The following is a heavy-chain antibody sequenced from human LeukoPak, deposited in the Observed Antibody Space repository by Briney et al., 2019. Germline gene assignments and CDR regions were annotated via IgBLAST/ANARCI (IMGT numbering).Heavy chain of an antibody. CDR1: GGTFSSYA. J-gene: IGHJ5*02. Sequence: ASVTVSCTASGGTFSSYAISWVRQAPGQGLEWMGRIIPILGIANYAQKFQGRVTITADKSTSTAYMELSSLRSEDTAVYYCATTSSWYAWGFDPWGQGTLVTVSS. CDR2: IIPILGIA. CDR3: ATTSSWYAWGFDP. V-gene: IGHV1-69*04. D-gene: IGHD6-13*01.